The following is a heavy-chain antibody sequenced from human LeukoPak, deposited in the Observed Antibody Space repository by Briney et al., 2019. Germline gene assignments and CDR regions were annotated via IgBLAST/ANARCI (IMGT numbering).Heavy chain of an antibody. D-gene: IGHD6-19*01. CDR2: INPDGTTT. CDR3: ARVSIGWYSFDY. J-gene: IGHJ4*02. CDR1: GFTFSTYW. Sequence: QAGGSLRLSCAASGFTFSTYWMHWVRQAPGKGLVWVSRINPDGTTTSYANSVKGRFTISRDNAKDTVYLQMNSLRVEDTAVYYCARVSIGWYSFDYWGQGTLVTVSS. V-gene: IGHV3-74*01.